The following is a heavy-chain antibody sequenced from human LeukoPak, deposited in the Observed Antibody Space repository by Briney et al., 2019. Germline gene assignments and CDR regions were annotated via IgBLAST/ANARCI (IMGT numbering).Heavy chain of an antibody. D-gene: IGHD3-10*01. CDR2: INPNSGGT. V-gene: IGHV1-2*02. J-gene: IGHJ4*02. CDR1: GYTFTGYY. CDR3: ARENYGSGSYYLDY. Sequence: ASVTVSCKASGYTFTGYYMHGVRQAPGRGLEWMGWINPNSGGTNYAQKFQGRVTMTRDTSISTAYMALGRLRSDDTAVYYCARENYGSGSYYLDYWGQGTLVTVSS.